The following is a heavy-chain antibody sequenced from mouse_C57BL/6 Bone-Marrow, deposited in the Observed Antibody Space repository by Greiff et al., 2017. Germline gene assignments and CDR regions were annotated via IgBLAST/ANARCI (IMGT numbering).Heavy chain of an antibody. CDR3: WYFDV. D-gene: IGHD2-2*01. CDR1: GYTFTNYW. J-gene: IGHJ1*03. CDR2: IYPGGGYT. Sequence: VQLQQSGAELVRPGTSVKMSCKASGYTFTNYWIGWAKQRPGHGLEWIGDIYPGGGYTNYNEKFKGKATLTADKSSSTPEESVIYYCASALYFGYDWYFDVWGTGTTVTVSS. V-gene: IGHV1-63*01.